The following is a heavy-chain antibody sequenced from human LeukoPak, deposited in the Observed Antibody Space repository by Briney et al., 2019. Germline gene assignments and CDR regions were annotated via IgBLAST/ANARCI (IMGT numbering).Heavy chain of an antibody. J-gene: IGHJ4*02. V-gene: IGHV1-69*13. Sequence: ASVKVSRKASGGTFSSYAISWVRQAPGQGLEWMGGIIPIFGTANYAQKFQGRVTITADESTSTAYMELSSLRSEDTAVYYCAREFTDHYFDYWGQGTLVTVSS. CDR3: AREFTDHYFDY. CDR1: GGTFSSYA. CDR2: IIPIFGTA.